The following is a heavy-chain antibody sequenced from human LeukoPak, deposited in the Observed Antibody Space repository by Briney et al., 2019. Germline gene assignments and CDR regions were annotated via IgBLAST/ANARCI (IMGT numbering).Heavy chain of an antibody. D-gene: IGHD3-22*01. J-gene: IGHJ5*02. CDR3: ARAGDSSGYYYWFDP. V-gene: IGHV3-30-3*01. CDR2: ISYDGSNK. CDR1: GFTFSSYA. Sequence: PGGSLRLSCAASGFTFSSYAMHWVRQAPGKGLEWVAVISYDGSNKYYADSVKGRFTISRDNSKNTLYLQMNSLGAEDTAVYYCARAGDSSGYYYWFDPWGQGTLVTVSS.